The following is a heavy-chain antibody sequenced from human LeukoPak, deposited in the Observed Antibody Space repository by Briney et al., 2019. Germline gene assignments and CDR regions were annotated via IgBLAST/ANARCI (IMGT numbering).Heavy chain of an antibody. CDR1: GASFSGHY. Sequence: PSETLSLTCTVSGASFSGHYWSWVRQPPGKGLEWIAYIHYSGTTNSHPSLKSRVTISVDTSKNQFSLYLRSVTAADTAVYYCARDLGSGWPYWYFDLWGRGTLVTVSS. D-gene: IGHD6-19*01. V-gene: IGHV4-59*11. CDR3: ARDLGSGWPYWYFDL. J-gene: IGHJ2*01. CDR2: IHYSGTT.